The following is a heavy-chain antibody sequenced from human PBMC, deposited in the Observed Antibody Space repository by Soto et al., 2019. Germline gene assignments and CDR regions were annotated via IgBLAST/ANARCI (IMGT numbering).Heavy chain of an antibody. Sequence: LRLSCVASGFTFGSCGMNWVRQAPGKGLEWVAGVSPHGANTYYADSVRGRFIISRDDSRNTVSLDMNSLRGDDSAVYYCATEGAKTTWNFDYWGQGTVVTVSS. D-gene: IGHD1-1*01. CDR2: VSPHGANT. CDR3: ATEGAKTTWNFDY. CDR1: GFTFGSCG. V-gene: IGHV3-23*01. J-gene: IGHJ4*02.